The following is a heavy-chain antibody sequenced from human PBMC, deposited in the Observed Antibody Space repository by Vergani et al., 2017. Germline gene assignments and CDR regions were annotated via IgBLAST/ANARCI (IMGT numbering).Heavy chain of an antibody. Sequence: QVQLVESGGGVVQPGRSLRLSCAASGFTFSSYAMHWVRQAPGKGLEWVAVISYDGSNKYYADSVKGRFTISRDNSKNTLYLQMNSLRAEDTAVYYCARGFDGALDYWGQGTLVTVSS. V-gene: IGHV3-30*04. CDR3: ARGFDGALDY. D-gene: IGHD3-9*01. CDR2: ISYDGSNK. CDR1: GFTFSSYA. J-gene: IGHJ4*02.